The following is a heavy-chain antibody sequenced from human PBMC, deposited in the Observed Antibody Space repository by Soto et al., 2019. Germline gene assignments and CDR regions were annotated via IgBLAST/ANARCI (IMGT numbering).Heavy chain of an antibody. V-gene: IGHV3-15*01. CDR2: IKSKTDGGTT. CDR3: NAGRSGYDDAFDI. D-gene: IGHD5-12*01. J-gene: IGHJ3*02. CDR1: GFTFSNAW. Sequence: GGSLRLSCAASGFTFSNAWMSWVRQAPGKGLEWVGRIKSKTDGGTTDYAAPVKGRFTIERDDSKNTLYMQMKSLKTEDTAVYSCNAGRSGYDDAFDIWGQGTMVTVAS.